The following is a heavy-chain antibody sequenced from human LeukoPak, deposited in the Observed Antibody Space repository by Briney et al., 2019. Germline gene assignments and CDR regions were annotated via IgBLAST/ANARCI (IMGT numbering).Heavy chain of an antibody. D-gene: IGHD6-19*01. CDR2: IKQDGSEK. V-gene: IGHV3-7*03. Sequence: PGGSLRLSCAASGFTFRNYWMTWVRQAPGKGLEWVANIKQDGSEKNYVDSVKGRFSISRDNAKNSLYLQMNSLRAEDTAVYYCVRHSNGWSEGTYWGQGTLVTVTS. J-gene: IGHJ4*02. CDR3: VRHSNGWSEGTY. CDR1: GFTFRNYW.